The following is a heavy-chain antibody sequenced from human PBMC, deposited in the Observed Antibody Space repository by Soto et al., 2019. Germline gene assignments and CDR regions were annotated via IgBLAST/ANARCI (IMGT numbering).Heavy chain of an antibody. D-gene: IGHD6-13*01. J-gene: IGHJ5*02. CDR3: ARVRAAAKMWSDP. V-gene: IGHV4-34*01. CDR1: GGSFSGYY. Sequence: QVQLQQWGAGLLKPSETLSLTCAVYGGSFSGYYWSWIRQPPGKGLEWIGEINHSGSTNYNPSLTSRVTLSVRPSKNPFCLELSSVSAADTAVYSCARVRAAAKMWSDPWGQGTLVTVSS. CDR2: INHSGST.